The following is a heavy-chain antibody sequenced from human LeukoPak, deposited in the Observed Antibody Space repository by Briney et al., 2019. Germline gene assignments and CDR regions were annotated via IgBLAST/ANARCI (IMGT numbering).Heavy chain of an antibody. D-gene: IGHD1-1*01. CDR1: GGSISSYY. CDR2: VYNSGST. Sequence: PSETLSLTCTVSGGSISSYYWSWIRQPPGKGLEWIGYVYNSGSTNYNPSLSSRVTISVDTSNNQFSLKLTSVTAADTAVYYCARRSTGTGPFDYWGQGTLVTVSS. CDR3: ARRSTGTGPFDY. V-gene: IGHV4-59*08. J-gene: IGHJ4*02.